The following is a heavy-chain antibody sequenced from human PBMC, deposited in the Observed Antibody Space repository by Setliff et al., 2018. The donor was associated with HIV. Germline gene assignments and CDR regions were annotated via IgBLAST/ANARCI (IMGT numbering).Heavy chain of an antibody. CDR2: IYHSGST. V-gene: IGHV4-38-2*01. D-gene: IGHD6-13*01. CDR3: ARRQQLVRLFWFDP. Sequence: KTSETLSLTCAVSGYSISSGYYWGWIRQPPGKGLEWIGSIYHSGSTYYNPSLKSRVTISVDTSKNQFSLKLSSVTAADTAVYYCARRQQLVRLFWFDPWGQGTLVTVSS. J-gene: IGHJ5*02. CDR1: GYSISSGYY.